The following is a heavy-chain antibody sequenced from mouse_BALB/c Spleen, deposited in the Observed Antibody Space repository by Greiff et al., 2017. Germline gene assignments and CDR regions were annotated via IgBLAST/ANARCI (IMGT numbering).Heavy chain of an antibody. CDR2: IRLKSNNYAT. Sequence: EVKVEESGGGLVQPGGSMKLSCVASGFTFSNYWMNWVRQSPEKGLEWVAEIRLKSNNYATHYAESVEGRFTISRDDSKSSVYLQMNNLRAEDTGIYYCTRDYGNYDGYFDVWGAGTTVTVSS. CDR3: TRDYGNYDGYFDV. J-gene: IGHJ1*01. D-gene: IGHD2-1*01. CDR1: GFTFSNYW. V-gene: IGHV6-6*02.